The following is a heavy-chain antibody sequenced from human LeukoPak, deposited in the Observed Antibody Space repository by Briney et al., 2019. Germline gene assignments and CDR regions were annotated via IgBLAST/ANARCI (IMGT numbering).Heavy chain of an antibody. CDR3: ARDGGRGYSYGTFDY. V-gene: IGHV3-21*01. CDR2: ISSSSSYI. J-gene: IGHJ4*02. D-gene: IGHD5-18*01. Sequence: GGSLRLSCAASGFTVSSNYMSWVRQAPGKGLEWVSSISSSSSYIYYADSVKGRFTISRDNAKNSLYLQMNSLRAEDTAVYYCARDGGRGYSYGTFDYWGQGTLVTVSS. CDR1: GFTVSSNY.